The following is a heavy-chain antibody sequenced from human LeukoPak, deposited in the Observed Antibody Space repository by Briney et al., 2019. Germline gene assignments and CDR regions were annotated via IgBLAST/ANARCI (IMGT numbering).Heavy chain of an antibody. J-gene: IGHJ4*02. CDR2: ISWNSGSI. Sequence: PGRSLRLSCAASGFTFDDYAMHWVRQAPGKGLEWVSGISWNSGSIGYADSVKGRFTISRDNAKSSLYLQMNSLRAEDTALYYCAKSPAVAGTGYFDYWGQGTLVTVSS. D-gene: IGHD6-19*01. V-gene: IGHV3-9*01. CDR3: AKSPAVAGTGYFDY. CDR1: GFTFDDYA.